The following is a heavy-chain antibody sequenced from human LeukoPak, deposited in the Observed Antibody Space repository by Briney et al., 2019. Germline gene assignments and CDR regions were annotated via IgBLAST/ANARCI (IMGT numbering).Heavy chain of an antibody. D-gene: IGHD1-14*01. J-gene: IGHJ4*02. Sequence: GGSLRLSCAASGFTFSSYWMHWVRQVPGKGPVRVSRINPGGSSTAYADSVKGRFTISRDNAKNTLYLQMDSLRAEDTAIYYCARSNQADDYWGQGTLVTVSS. CDR1: GFTFSSYW. CDR3: ARSNQADDY. V-gene: IGHV3-74*01. CDR2: INPGGSST.